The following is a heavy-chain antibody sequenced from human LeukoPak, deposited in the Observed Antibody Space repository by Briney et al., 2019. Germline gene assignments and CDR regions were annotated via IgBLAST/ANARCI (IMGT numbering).Heavy chain of an antibody. CDR2: ISYDGSNK. D-gene: IGHD1-20*01. CDR3: AKGPLITGIDYFDY. V-gene: IGHV3-30*18. CDR1: GFIVSSNY. Sequence: GGSLRLSCAASGFIVSSNYMSWVRQAPGKGLEWVAVISYDGSNKYYADSVKGRFTISRDNSKNTLYLQMNSLRAEDTAVYYCAKGPLITGIDYFDYWGQGTLVTVSS. J-gene: IGHJ4*02.